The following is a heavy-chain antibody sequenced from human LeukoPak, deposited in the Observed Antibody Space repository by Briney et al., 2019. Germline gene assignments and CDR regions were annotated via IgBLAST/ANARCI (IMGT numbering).Heavy chain of an antibody. CDR3: ARDMGIAVAGSNY. CDR1: GFTVSSNY. CDR2: IYSGGST. V-gene: IGHV3-53*01. Sequence: PGGSLRLSCAASGFTVSSNYMSWVRQAPGKGLEWVSVIYSGGSTYYADSVKGRFTISRDNSKNTLYLQMNSLRAEDTAVYYCARDMGIAVAGSNYWGQGTLVTVSS. J-gene: IGHJ4*02. D-gene: IGHD6-19*01.